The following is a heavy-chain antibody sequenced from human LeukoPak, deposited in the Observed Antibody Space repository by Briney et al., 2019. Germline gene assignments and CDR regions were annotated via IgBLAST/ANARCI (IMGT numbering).Heavy chain of an antibody. CDR1: GGSISSSSYY. J-gene: IGHJ4*02. Sequence: SETLSLTCTVSGGSISSSSYYWGWIRQPPGKGLEWIGSIYYSGSTYYNPSLKSRVTISADTSKNQFSLKLSSVTAADTAVYYCARDLFRDSSSSPFDYWGQGTLVTVSS. V-gene: IGHV4-39*07. D-gene: IGHD6-6*01. CDR3: ARDLFRDSSSSPFDY. CDR2: IYYSGST.